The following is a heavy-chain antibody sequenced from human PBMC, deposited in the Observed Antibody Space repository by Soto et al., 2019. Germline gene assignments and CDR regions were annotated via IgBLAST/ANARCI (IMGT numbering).Heavy chain of an antibody. J-gene: IGHJ4*02. Sequence: QVQLVESGGGLVKPGGSLRLSCAASGFTFSYYYMSWIRQAPGKGLELVSYISSSGSTIYYADSVKGRFTISRDNAKNSLYLQMNSLRGEDTAVDYCARDGLTRDIVVVVAAITFDYWGQGTLVTVSS. V-gene: IGHV3-11*01. CDR2: ISSSGSTI. CDR1: GFTFSYYY. CDR3: ARDGLTRDIVVVVAAITFDY. D-gene: IGHD2-15*01.